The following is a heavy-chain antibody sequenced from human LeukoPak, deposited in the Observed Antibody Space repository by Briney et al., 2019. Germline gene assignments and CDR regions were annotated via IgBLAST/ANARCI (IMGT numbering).Heavy chain of an antibody. V-gene: IGHV3-7*01. CDR3: ATDRGWRTSGYYLYYFES. CDR1: GFILSGYF. CDR2: IKHDGSEE. D-gene: IGHD3-3*01. Sequence: PGGSLRLSCAASGFILSGYFMSWVRQAPGKGQEWVASIKHDGSEEYYVDSVRGRFTISRDNTKSSLYLQMSSLRAEDTAVYYCATDRGWRTSGYYLYYFESWGQGTLVTVSS. J-gene: IGHJ4*02.